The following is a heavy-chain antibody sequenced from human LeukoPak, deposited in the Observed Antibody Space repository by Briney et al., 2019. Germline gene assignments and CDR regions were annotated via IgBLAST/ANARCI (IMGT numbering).Heavy chain of an antibody. CDR1: GFTFSSYW. J-gene: IGHJ4*02. Sequence: PGGSLRLSCAASGFTFSSYWMHWVRHTPGKGPVWVSRIKGDGSSTSYADSVKGRFTISRDNAKNTLYLQMNSLRAEDTAVYYCARDGYSFGHDFDYWGQGTLVTVSS. CDR3: ARDGYSFGHDFDY. V-gene: IGHV3-74*01. CDR2: IKGDGSST. D-gene: IGHD5-18*01.